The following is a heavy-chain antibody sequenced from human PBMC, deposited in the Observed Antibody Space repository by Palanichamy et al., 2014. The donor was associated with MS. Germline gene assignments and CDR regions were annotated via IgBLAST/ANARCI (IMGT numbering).Heavy chain of an antibody. J-gene: IGHJ4*02. V-gene: IGHV4-39*01. CDR1: GGSISTSSYY. D-gene: IGHD6-19*01. CDR2: IYYSGST. CDR3: ARQTYSSGWFADF. Sequence: QPQLQESGPRLVKPSETLSLTCTVSGGSISTSSYYWGWIRQPPGKGLEWIGSIYYSGSTYYNPSLKSRVTISVDTSKNQFSLKLSSVTAADTAVYYCARQTYSSGWFADFWGQGTLVTVSS.